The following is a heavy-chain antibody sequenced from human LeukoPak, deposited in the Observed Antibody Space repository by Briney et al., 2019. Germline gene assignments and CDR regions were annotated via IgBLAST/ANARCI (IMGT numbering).Heavy chain of an antibody. CDR3: ARGDY. V-gene: IGHV4-34*01. CDR1: GASLSGYY. CDR2: INHTGST. J-gene: IGHJ4*02. Sequence: TSETLSLTCAVSGASLSGYYWSWIRQSTGKGLEWIGEINHTGSTNYNPSLESRVILSVDTSKNQFSLQLNSVTAADTAVYYCARGDYWGQGTLVTVSS.